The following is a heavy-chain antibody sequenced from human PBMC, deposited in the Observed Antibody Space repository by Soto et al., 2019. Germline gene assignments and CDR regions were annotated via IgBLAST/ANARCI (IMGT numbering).Heavy chain of an antibody. Sequence: EVQLLESGGGLVQPGGSLRLSCATSGFTFSSYAMTWVRQAPGKGLEWVSGISGSGGGTYYADSVKGRFTISRDNSKNTLYLQMNNLRAEDTAVYYCAKGSPGYCSGGSCYPFDYWSQGTLVTVST. CDR2: ISGSGGGT. J-gene: IGHJ4*02. CDR3: AKGSPGYCSGGSCYPFDY. CDR1: GFTFSSYA. V-gene: IGHV3-23*01. D-gene: IGHD2-15*01.